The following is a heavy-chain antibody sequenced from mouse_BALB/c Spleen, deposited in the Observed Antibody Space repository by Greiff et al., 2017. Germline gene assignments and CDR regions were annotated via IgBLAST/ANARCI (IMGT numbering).Heavy chain of an antibody. CDR1: GYTFTSYT. V-gene: IGHV1-4*02. J-gene: IGHJ4*01. CDR2: INPSSGYT. Sequence: QVQLQQPGSELARPGASVKMSCKASGYTFTSYTMHWVKQRPGQGLEWIGYINPSSGYTEYNQKFKDKTTLTADKSSSTAYMQLSSLTSEDSAVYYCARWQYGNYRKFYYAMDYWGQGTSVTVSS. D-gene: IGHD2-10*02. CDR3: ARWQYGNYRKFYYAMDY.